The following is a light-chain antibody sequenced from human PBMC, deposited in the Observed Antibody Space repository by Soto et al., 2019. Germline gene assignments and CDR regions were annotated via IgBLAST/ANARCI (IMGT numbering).Light chain of an antibody. J-gene: IGKJ1*01. Sequence: PGARATLSCRASQSVSSSHLAWYQQKPGQAPRLLIYAASSRATGIPERFSGSGSGTDFTLTISRLEPEDFAVYYCQQSGSSSGWTFGQGTKVEIK. V-gene: IGKV3-20*01. CDR3: QQSGSSSGWT. CDR1: QSVSSSH. CDR2: AAS.